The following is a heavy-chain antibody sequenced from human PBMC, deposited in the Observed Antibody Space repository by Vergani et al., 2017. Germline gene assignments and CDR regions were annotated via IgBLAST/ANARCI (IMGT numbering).Heavy chain of an antibody. Sequence: QVQLQESGPRLVRPSQTLSLTCTVSGGPINTGAYYWSWIRQPAGKGLEWIGRVYTSGMTNYNPSLKSRVTILVDRSKSQLSLKLTSVTAGDTAVYFCARELSYDYGSGSDDYNPYYYEGMDVWGPGTTVTDSS. CDR1: GGPINTGAYY. CDR3: ARELSYDYGSGSDDYNPYYYEGMDV. CDR2: VYTSGMT. V-gene: IGHV4-61*02. J-gene: IGHJ6*02. D-gene: IGHD3-16*01.